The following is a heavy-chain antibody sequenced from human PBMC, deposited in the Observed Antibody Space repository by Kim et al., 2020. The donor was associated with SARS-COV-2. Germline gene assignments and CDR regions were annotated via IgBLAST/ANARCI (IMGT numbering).Heavy chain of an antibody. Sequence: GGSLRLSCAASGFTFSSYDMHWVRQATGKGLEWVSAIGTAGDTYYPGSVKGRFTISRENAKNSLYLQMNSLRAGDTAVYYCARIAAAGTKNYYYYGMDVWGQGTTVTVSS. V-gene: IGHV3-13*01. J-gene: IGHJ6*02. CDR1: GFTFSSYD. CDR2: IGTAGDT. CDR3: ARIAAAGTKNYYYYGMDV. D-gene: IGHD6-13*01.